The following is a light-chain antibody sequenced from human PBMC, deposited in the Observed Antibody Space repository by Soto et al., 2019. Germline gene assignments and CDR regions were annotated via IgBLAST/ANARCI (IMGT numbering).Light chain of an antibody. J-gene: IGKJ4*01. CDR3: QQYNDWPLT. CDR1: QSISRT. V-gene: IGKV3-15*01. CDR2: GAS. Sequence: EILMTQSPATLSVSPGEGLTLSCRASQSISRTLAWYQQRPGQAPRLLIYGASSRATGVPARFSASGSGTEFTLTISSLQSEDFAVYYCQQYNDWPLTFGGGTKVEIK.